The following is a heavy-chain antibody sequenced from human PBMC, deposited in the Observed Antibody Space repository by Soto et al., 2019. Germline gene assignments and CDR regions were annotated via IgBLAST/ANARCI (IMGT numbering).Heavy chain of an antibody. CDR2: IYYSGST. CDR3: ARHRAMVFDY. D-gene: IGHD5-18*01. Sequence: SETLSLTCTVSGGSISSSSYYWGWIRQPPGKGLEWIGSIYYSGSTYYNPSLKSRVTISVDTSKNQFSLNLSFVTAADTAVYYCARHRAMVFDYWGRGTLVTVSS. V-gene: IGHV4-39*01. J-gene: IGHJ4*02. CDR1: GGSISSSSYY.